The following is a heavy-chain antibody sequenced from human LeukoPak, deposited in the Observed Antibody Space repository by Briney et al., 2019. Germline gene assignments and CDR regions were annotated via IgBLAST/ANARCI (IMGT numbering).Heavy chain of an antibody. CDR3: VRDWGYDSSGYWQKYFDT. D-gene: IGHD3-22*01. CDR1: GFTFTTFW. J-gene: IGHJ4*02. Sequence: GGSLRLSCATSGFTFTTFWMHWVRRAPGKGLVWVSRINHDGSSTNYADSVKGRFTISRDNAKNTVYLQMNSLRAEDTAVYYCVRDWGYDSSGYWQKYFDTWGQGTLVTVSS. V-gene: IGHV3-74*01. CDR2: INHDGSST.